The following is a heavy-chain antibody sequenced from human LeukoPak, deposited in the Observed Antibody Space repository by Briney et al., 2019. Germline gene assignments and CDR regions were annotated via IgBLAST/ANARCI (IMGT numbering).Heavy chain of an antibody. Sequence: GASVKVSCKASGGTFSSYAISWVRQAPGQGLEWMGRIIPILGIANYAQKFQGRVTITADKSTSTAYMELSSLRSEDTAVYYCARFGSGSYYNGRDWGQGTLVTVSS. CDR1: GGTFSSYA. CDR3: ARFGSGSYYNGRD. CDR2: IIPILGIA. J-gene: IGHJ4*02. D-gene: IGHD3-10*01. V-gene: IGHV1-69*04.